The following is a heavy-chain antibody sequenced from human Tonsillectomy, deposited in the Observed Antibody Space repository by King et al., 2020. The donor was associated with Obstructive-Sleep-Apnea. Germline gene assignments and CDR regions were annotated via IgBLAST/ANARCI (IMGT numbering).Heavy chain of an antibody. J-gene: IGHJ4*02. D-gene: IGHD3-10*01. CDR2: ISYDGSNK. CDR1: GFTFSSYA. Sequence: VQLVESGGGVVQLGRSLRLSCAASGFTFSSYAMHWVRQAPGKGLEWVAVISYDGSNKYYADSVKGRFTISRDNSKNTLYLQMNSLRAEDTAVYYCARDGPYGSGSYFDYWGQGTLVTVSS. V-gene: IGHV3-30*04. CDR3: ARDGPYGSGSYFDY.